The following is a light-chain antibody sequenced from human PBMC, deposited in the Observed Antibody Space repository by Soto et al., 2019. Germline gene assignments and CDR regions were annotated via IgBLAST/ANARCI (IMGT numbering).Light chain of an antibody. CDR2: DVS. CDR1: SSDVGRYDY. V-gene: IGLV2-14*03. J-gene: IGLJ1*01. Sequence: QSALTQPASVSGSPGQSITISCTGTSSDVGRYDYVSWYQQHPGKAPKLLIYDVSNRPSGVSNRFSGSKSGNTASLTISGLQAEDEAEYYCSSYTTSRTYDFGTGTKVTVL. CDR3: SSYTTSRTYD.